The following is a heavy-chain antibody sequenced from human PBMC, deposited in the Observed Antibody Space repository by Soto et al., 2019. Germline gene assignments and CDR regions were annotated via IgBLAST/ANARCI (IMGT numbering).Heavy chain of an antibody. D-gene: IGHD1-7*01. CDR3: ARESGENWTYEAH. J-gene: IGHJ1*01. Sequence: XETLSVPVTDCWAYVRDFSWGWIRQPAGKGLEWIGRITVNGITQYTPSFRSRVTMSMDTSRNQFSLNLQSATAADTALYYCARESGENWTYEAHWGQGTLVNVSS. CDR2: ITVNGIT. V-gene: IGHV4-4*07. CDR1: WAYVRDFS.